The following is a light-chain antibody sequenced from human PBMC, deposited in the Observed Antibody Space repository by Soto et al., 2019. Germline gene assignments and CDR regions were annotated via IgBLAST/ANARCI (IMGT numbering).Light chain of an antibody. CDR2: DVT. Sequence: TQPRSVSGSPGQSVAISCTGTTSDVGGYDYVSWYQQHPGKAPELIIFDVTKRPSGVPDRFSGSKSGNTASLTISGLQAEDEADYFCCSYAGDFYVFGSGTKVTVL. CDR3: CSYAGDFYV. V-gene: IGLV2-11*01. J-gene: IGLJ1*01. CDR1: TSDVGGYDY.